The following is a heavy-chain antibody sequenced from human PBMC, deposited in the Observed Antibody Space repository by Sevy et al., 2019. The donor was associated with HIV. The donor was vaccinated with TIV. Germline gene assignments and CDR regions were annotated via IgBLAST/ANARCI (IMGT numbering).Heavy chain of an antibody. CDR2: IYHSWST. J-gene: IGHJ4*02. CDR3: ARVAAY. CDR1: GYSISSGYQ. V-gene: IGHV4-38-2*01. D-gene: IGHD6-25*01. Sequence: SETLSLTCAVSGYSISSGYQWGWIRQPPGKGLEWIGTIYHSWSTYYNPSLKSRVTISVDTSKNQFSLKVNSMTAADTAVYFCARVAAYSGQGIMVTVSS.